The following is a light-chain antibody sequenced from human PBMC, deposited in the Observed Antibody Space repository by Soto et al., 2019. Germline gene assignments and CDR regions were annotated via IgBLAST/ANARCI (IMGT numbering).Light chain of an antibody. CDR1: QDISNY. CDR2: GAS. V-gene: IGKV1-33*01. Sequence: DIQMTQSPSSLSASVGDRVTITCQASQDISNYLNWYQQKPGKGPKLLIYGASNLETGVPSRFSGSGSGTDFTFTISSLQPEDIATYYCQHFDNVPRAIIFGQGTRLELK. CDR3: QHFDNVPRAII. J-gene: IGKJ5*01.